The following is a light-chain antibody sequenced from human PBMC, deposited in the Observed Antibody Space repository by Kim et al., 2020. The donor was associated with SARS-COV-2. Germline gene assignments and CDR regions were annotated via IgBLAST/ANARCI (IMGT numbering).Light chain of an antibody. CDR2: YDS. Sequence: APGKTARITCGGNNIGGKSVHWYQQKPGQAPVLIINYDSDRPSGIPDRFSGSNSGNPATLTISRVEAGDEADYYCQVWDSSSDHRVFGGGTQLTVL. V-gene: IGLV3-21*04. J-gene: IGLJ3*02. CDR3: QVWDSSSDHRV. CDR1: NIGGKS.